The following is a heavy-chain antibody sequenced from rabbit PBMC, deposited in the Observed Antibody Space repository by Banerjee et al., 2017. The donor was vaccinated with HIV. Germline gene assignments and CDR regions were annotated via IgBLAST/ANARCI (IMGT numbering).Heavy chain of an antibody. CDR3: AGYAYHVGYTGFTL. V-gene: IGHV1S40*01. CDR1: GFSFSSNDY. Sequence: QSLEESGGGLVKPGASLTLTCTASGFSFSSNDYMCWVRQAPGKGLEWIACIYAGSSGSTYYASWAKGRFTISKSSSTTVTLQISSLTAADAATYLCAGYAYHVGYTGFTLWPPDPLLPL. D-gene: IGHD5-1*01. CDR2: IYAGSSGST. J-gene: IGHJ4*01.